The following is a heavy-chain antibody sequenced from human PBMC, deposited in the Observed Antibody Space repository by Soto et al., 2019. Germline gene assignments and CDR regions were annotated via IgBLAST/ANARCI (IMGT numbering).Heavy chain of an antibody. CDR1: GYTFIRYG. CDR2: ISPYNDYT. CDR3: ARGGYYDNVWGKLSHYGLDV. J-gene: IGHJ6*02. Sequence: QVHLVQSAGEVKKPGASVKVSCKASGYTFIRYGITWVRQAAGQGLEWVGWISPYNDYTNYAQNLQGRVSMTTDTSTNTVYMELRGLIPDDTALYYCARGGYYDNVWGKLSHYGLDVWGQGTTVTVSS. V-gene: IGHV1-18*01. D-gene: IGHD3-16*01.